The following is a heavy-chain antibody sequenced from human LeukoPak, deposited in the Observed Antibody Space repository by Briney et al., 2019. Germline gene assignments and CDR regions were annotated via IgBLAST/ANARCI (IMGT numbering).Heavy chain of an antibody. CDR2: IYYSGST. D-gene: IGHD1/OR15-1a*01. J-gene: IGHJ6*03. Sequence: SETLSLTCTVSGGSISSSSYYWGWIRQPPGKGLEWIGSIYYSGSTYYNPSLKSRVTISVDTSKNQFSLKLSSVTAADTAVYYCARASFRTHYYYMDVWGKGTTVTVSS. V-gene: IGHV4-39*07. CDR3: ARASFRTHYYYMDV. CDR1: GGSISSSSYY.